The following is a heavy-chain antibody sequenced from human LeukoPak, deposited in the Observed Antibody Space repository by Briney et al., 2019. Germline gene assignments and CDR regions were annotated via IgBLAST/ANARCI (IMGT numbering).Heavy chain of an antibody. CDR2: ISYDGSNK. V-gene: IGHV3-30*09. D-gene: IGHD2-2*02. Sequence: GGSLRLSCAASRFTFSSYDMHWVRQVPGKGLEWVAVISYDGSNKYYADSVKGRFAISRDNSKNTVYLQMNSLRVEDTAVYYCARANTPFADYWGQGTLVTVSS. CDR3: ARANTPFADY. J-gene: IGHJ4*02. CDR1: RFTFSSYD.